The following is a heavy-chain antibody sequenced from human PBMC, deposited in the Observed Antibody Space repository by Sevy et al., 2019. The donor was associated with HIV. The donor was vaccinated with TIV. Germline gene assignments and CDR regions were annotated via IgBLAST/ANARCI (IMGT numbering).Heavy chain of an antibody. V-gene: IGHV1-8*01. CDR1: GYTFTSYH. CDR2: MNPNSGNT. J-gene: IGHJ5*02. Sequence: ASVKVSCKASGYTFTSYHINWVRQATGQGLEWMGWMNPNSGNTGYAQKFQGRVTMTRNTSISTAYMELSSLRSEDTAVYYCARGSRYYYDSSGYVYNWFDPWGQGTLVTVSS. D-gene: IGHD3-22*01. CDR3: ARGSRYYYDSSGYVYNWFDP.